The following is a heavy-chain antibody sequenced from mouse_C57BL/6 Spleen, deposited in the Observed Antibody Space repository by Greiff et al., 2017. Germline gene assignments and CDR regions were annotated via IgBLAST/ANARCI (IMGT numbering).Heavy chain of an antibody. D-gene: IGHD1-1*01. CDR2: IDPEDGET. J-gene: IGHJ1*03. CDR3: ARSYYYGSSYWYFDV. CDR1: GFNIKDYY. Sequence: EVQRVESGAELVKPGASVKLSCTASGFNIKDYYMHWVKQRTEQGLEWIGRIDPEDGETKYAPKFQGKATITADTSSNTAYLQLSSLTSEDTAVYYCARSYYYGSSYWYFDVWGTGTTVTVSS. V-gene: IGHV14-2*01.